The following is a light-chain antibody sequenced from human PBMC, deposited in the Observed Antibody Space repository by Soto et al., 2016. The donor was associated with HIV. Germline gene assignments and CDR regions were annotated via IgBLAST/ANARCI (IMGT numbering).Light chain of an antibody. V-gene: IGLV3-21*04. CDR1: NIGNKA. CDR3: QLWDTSSDHAV. J-gene: IGLJ2*01. Sequence: SYVLTQPPSVSVAPGKTARITCGGDNIGNKAVHWYQQKPGQAPVVVIYDDSDRPSGIPERFSGSNSENTATLTIRRVEVGDEGDYYCQLWDTSSDHAVFGGGTKLTVL. CDR2: DDS.